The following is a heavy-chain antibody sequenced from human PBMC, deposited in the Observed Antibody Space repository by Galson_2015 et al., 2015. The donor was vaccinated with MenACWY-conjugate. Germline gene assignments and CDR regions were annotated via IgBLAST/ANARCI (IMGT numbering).Heavy chain of an antibody. J-gene: IGHJ4*02. D-gene: IGHD6-19*01. Sequence: ETLSLTCSVSGASISIDYWSWIRQPPGKGLEWIRYIHYSGSTKYNPSLKTRITMSLDTSENQFSLKLSSVTAADTAVYYCARWVAVKMIEYCGQGTLVTVSS. V-gene: IGHV4-59*01. CDR2: IHYSGST. CDR3: ARWVAVKMIEY. CDR1: GASISIDY.